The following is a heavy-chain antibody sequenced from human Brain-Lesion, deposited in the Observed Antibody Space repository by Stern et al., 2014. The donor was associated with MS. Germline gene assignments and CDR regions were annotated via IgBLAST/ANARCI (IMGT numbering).Heavy chain of an antibody. V-gene: IGHV1-2*02. CDR1: GYIFTGYY. J-gene: IGHJ6*02. CDR2: INPNTGGT. D-gene: IGHD3-3*01. Sequence: QMQLVQSGADVKKPGASVKVSCKTSGYIFTGYYIHWVRQAPGQGLEWMAWINPNTGGTKFAQKFQGRVTMSRDTSISTAYVELSSLTSDDTVVYYCARDQRGITIFGVVTDYYYLGMDVWGQGTTVTVSS. CDR3: ARDQRGITIFGVVTDYYYLGMDV.